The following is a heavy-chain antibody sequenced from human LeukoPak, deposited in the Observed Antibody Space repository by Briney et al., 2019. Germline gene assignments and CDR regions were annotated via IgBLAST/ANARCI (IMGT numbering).Heavy chain of an antibody. V-gene: IGHV1-2*02. CDR1: GYIFTAYY. J-gene: IGHJ4*02. D-gene: IGHD5-24*01. CDR3: ARGEIDGPDFDQ. CDR2: INANSGGI. Sequence: ASVKVSCKASGYIFTAYYMHWARQAPGQGLEWMGWINANSGGINYAQKFQGRVTMTRDTSITTAYMEVSGLRSDDTAVYFCARGEIDGPDFDQWGQGTLVTVSS.